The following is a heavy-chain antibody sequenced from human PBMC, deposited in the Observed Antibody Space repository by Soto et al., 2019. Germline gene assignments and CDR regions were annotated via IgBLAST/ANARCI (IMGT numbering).Heavy chain of an antibody. V-gene: IGHV3-21*01. CDR1: GFTFSSYS. CDR3: ARRKGVRPSVSYGMDV. D-gene: IGHD1-1*01. CDR2: ISSSSSYI. Sequence: GGSLRLSCAASGFTFSSYSMNWVRQAPGKGLEWVSSISSSSSYIYYADSVKGRFTISRDNAKNSLYLQMNSLRAEDTAVYYCARRKGVRPSVSYGMDVWGQGTTVTVSS. J-gene: IGHJ6*02.